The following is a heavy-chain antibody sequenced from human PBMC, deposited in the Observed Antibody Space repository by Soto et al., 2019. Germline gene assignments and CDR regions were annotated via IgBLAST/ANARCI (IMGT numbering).Heavy chain of an antibody. CDR3: ARFWPSSGWYHY. V-gene: IGHV4-4*02. CDR1: GDSISSSNW. D-gene: IGHD6-19*01. Sequence: QVQLQESGPGLVKPSGTLSLTCAVSGDSISSSNWWSWVRQPPGKGLEWIGEIYHSGSTNYNPSLTSRXXIXVXMSKTQFSLKLSSVTAADTAVYYGARFWPSSGWYHYWGQGTLVTVSS. J-gene: IGHJ4*02. CDR2: IYHSGST.